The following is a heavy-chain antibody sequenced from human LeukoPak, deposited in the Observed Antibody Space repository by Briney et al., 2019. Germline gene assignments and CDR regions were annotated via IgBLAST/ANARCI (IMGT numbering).Heavy chain of an antibody. CDR3: ARANYAWDFDY. J-gene: IGHJ4*02. Sequence: SQTLSLTCTVSGGSISSGSYYWSWIRQPAGKGLEWIGRIYTSGSTNYNPSLKSRVTISVDTSKNQFSLKLSSVTAADTAVYCCARANYAWDFDYWGQGTLVTVSS. D-gene: IGHD2-2*01. CDR2: IYTSGST. CDR1: GGSISSGSYY. V-gene: IGHV4-61*02.